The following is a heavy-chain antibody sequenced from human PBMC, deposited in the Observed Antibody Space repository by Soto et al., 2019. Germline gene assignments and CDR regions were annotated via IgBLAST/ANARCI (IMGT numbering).Heavy chain of an antibody. CDR2: ISAYNGHT. CDR1: GYTFTNYG. J-gene: IGHJ4*02. D-gene: IGHD6-13*01. V-gene: IGHV1-18*01. CDR3: ARDRSSSDY. Sequence: QVQLVQSGAEVKKPGASVKVSCKASGYTFTNYGISWVRQAPGQGLEWMGWISAYNGHTNYAQNFQGRVTMTTDTSATTAYMELRSLRFDDTAMYYCARDRSSSDYWGQGTLVTVSS.